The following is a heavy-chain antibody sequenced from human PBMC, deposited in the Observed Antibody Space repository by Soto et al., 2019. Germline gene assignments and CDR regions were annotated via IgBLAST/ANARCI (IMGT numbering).Heavy chain of an antibody. V-gene: IGHV1-69*13. Sequence: SVKVSCKASGGTFSRNAISWVRQAPGQGLEWMGGIIPFFHAPNYAQKFQGRVTITADESTSIVVMGMISRRFEDTAVYYCARSRAAAPPRVGMDVWGQGTAVTVSS. CDR1: GGTFSRNA. D-gene: IGHD6-13*01. CDR3: ARSRAAAPPRVGMDV. J-gene: IGHJ6*02. CDR2: IIPFFHAP.